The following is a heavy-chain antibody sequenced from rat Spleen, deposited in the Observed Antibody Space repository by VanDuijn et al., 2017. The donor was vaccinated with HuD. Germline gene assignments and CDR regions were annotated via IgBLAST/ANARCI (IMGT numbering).Heavy chain of an antibody. D-gene: IGHD1-4*01. CDR1: GFSLTSYH. J-gene: IGHJ3*01. CDR3: TTVGRVPSYNWFAY. CDR2: LSPSGGST. V-gene: IGHV5-19*01. Sequence: VQLKESGPGLVQPSQTLSLTCPVSGFSLTSYHVSWVRQPPGQGLEWVASLSPSGGSTYYRDSVMGRFTVSRDNAKSTLYLQMDSLRSEDTATYYCTTVGRVPSYNWFAYWGQGTLVTVSS.